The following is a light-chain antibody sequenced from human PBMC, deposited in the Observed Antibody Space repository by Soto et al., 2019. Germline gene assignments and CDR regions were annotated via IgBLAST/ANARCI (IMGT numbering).Light chain of an antibody. J-gene: IGKJ4*01. V-gene: IGKV3-11*01. CDR2: DAS. CDR3: QQRSSWASLT. CDR1: QSVSSY. Sequence: EIVLTQSPATLSLSPGERATLSCRASQSVSSYLAWYQQKPGQAPRLLIYDASNRATGIPARFSASGSVTDFTLTISSLEPEDFAVYYCQQRSSWASLTFGGGTKVEIK.